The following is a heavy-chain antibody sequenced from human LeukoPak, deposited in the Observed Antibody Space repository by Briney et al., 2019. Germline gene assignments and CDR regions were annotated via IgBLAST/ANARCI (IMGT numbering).Heavy chain of an antibody. D-gene: IGHD2-21*02. V-gene: IGHV4-38-2*01. CDR3: ATNVTYSFDN. J-gene: IGHJ4*02. CDR2: IHHGGST. Sequence: KSSETLSLTCAVSAYSISRGYYWGWIRQPPGKGLEWIGSIHHGGSTHYNPSLKSRITISIDRSKNQFSLKLNSVTAADSAVYYCATNVTYSFDNWGQGTLVTVSS. CDR1: AYSISRGYY.